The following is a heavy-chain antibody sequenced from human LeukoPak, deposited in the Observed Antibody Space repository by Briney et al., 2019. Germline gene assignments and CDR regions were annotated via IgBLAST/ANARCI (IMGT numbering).Heavy chain of an antibody. CDR2: IRPDGSEK. J-gene: IGHJ4*02. CDR3: TSDPQGKPYVYFDY. Sequence: HSGGSLRLSCAASGFTFSTYWMSWVRQTPGKGLEWVANIRPDGSEKYYVDSVKGRFTISRDNSKNTLYLQMNSLRAEDTAVYYCTSDPQGKPYVYFDYWGQGTLVTVSS. D-gene: IGHD1-14*01. CDR1: GFTFSTYW. V-gene: IGHV3-7*01.